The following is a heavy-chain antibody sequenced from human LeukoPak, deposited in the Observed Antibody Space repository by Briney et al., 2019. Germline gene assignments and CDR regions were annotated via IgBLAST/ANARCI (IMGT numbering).Heavy chain of an antibody. CDR3: ARHHVIAANRIGLYYYGMDV. D-gene: IGHD6-25*01. Sequence: ASVTVSCKASGYTFTGYYMHWVRQAPGQGLEWMGWINPNSGGTNYAQKLQGRVTMTRDTSISTAYMELSRLRSDDTAVYYCARHHVIAANRIGLYYYGMDVWGQGTTVTVSS. CDR1: GYTFTGYY. J-gene: IGHJ6*02. V-gene: IGHV1-2*02. CDR2: INPNSGGT.